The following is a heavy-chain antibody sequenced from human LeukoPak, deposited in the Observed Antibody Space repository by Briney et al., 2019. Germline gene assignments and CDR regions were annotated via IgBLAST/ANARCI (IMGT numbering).Heavy chain of an antibody. CDR1: GGSISTITYX. CDR2: IYYSASI. CDR3: ARFYSYDSSGYYPRYFDH. D-gene: IGHD3-22*01. V-gene: IGHV4-39*07. J-gene: IGHJ4*02. Sequence: SETLXLTCTVSGGSISTITYXWGWVRKSPXXGLEGLATIYYSASIYYSPSLKRRLTLSIDTPKNQLSLTLTSVTAPDTAVYYCARFYSYDSSGYYPRYFDHWGPGTLVPVSS.